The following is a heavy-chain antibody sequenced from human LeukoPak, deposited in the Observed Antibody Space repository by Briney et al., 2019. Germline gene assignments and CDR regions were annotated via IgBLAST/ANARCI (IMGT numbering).Heavy chain of an antibody. D-gene: IGHD5-24*01. V-gene: IGHV3-21*01. Sequence: GGSLRLSCAASGFPFSSFSMNWFRQAPGKGLEWVSSFSISSSYISYADSVKGRFTISRDNAKNSLYLQMNSLRAEDTAVYYCARSAVEMATITAYYGMDVWGQGTTVTVSS. J-gene: IGHJ6*02. CDR1: GFPFSSFS. CDR2: FSISSSYI. CDR3: ARSAVEMATITAYYGMDV.